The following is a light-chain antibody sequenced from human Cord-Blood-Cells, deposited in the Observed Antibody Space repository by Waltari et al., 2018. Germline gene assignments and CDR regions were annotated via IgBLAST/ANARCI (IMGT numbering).Light chain of an antibody. CDR3: QSYDSSLSGYV. CDR2: GNS. CDR1: SSNIGAGYD. J-gene: IGLJ1*01. Sequence: QSVRTQPLSVSAAPGQRVTISCTGSSSNIGAGYDVHWYQQLPGTAPNLLIYGNSNRPSGVPDRFSGSKSGTSASLAITGLQAEDEADYYCQSYDSSLSGYVFGTGTKVTVL. V-gene: IGLV1-40*01.